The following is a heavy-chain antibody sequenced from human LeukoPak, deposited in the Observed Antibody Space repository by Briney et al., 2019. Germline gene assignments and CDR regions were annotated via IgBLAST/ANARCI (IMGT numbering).Heavy chain of an antibody. D-gene: IGHD6-13*01. J-gene: IGHJ4*02. V-gene: IGHV1-69*06. CDR1: GGTFSSYA. CDR3: ARAREDGSSWYYFHFDY. CDR2: IIPIFGTA. Sequence: AASVKVSCKASGGTFSSYAISWVRQASGQGLEWMGGIIPIFGTANYAQKFQGRVTITADKSTSTAYMELSSLRSEDTAVYYCARAREDGSSWYYFHFDYWGQGTLVTVSS.